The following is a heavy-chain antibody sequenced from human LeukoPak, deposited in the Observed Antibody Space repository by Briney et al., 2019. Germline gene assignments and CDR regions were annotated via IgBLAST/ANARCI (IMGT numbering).Heavy chain of an antibody. CDR1: GGSLSIYY. D-gene: IGHD1-26*01. Sequence: PSETLSLTCSIPGGSLSIYYWSWIRQPAGKGLEWIGRIYPNGATHYNPSLKSRVTISSDSSKSQYSLNLHSVTAADTAVYFCARTSATGATYFDYWGQGTLVTVSS. CDR3: ARTSATGATYFDY. J-gene: IGHJ4*02. V-gene: IGHV4-4*07. CDR2: IYPNGAT.